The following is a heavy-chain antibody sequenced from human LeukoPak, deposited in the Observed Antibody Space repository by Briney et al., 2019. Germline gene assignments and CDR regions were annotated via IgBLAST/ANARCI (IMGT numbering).Heavy chain of an antibody. CDR3: ARDGPWPKGFDP. V-gene: IGHV3-64*01. CDR1: GFTFSSYA. J-gene: IGHJ5*02. Sequence: GGSLRLSCAASGFTFSSYAMHWVRQAPGKGLEYVSAISSNGGSTYYANSVKGRFTISRDNSKNTLYLQMGSLRAEDMAVYYCARDGPWPKGFDPWGQGTLVTVSS. CDR2: ISSNGGST.